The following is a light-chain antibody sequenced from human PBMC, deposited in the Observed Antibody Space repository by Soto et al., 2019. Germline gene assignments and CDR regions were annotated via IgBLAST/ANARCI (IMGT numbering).Light chain of an antibody. V-gene: IGLV1-47*01. CDR3: AAWDDSLSGPRYV. J-gene: IGLJ1*01. CDR2: RNN. Sequence: SALTQPPSASGTPGQRVTISCSGSSSNIGSNYVYWYQQLPGTAPKLLTYRNNQRPSGVPDRFSGSKSGTSASLAISGLRSEDEADYYCAAWDDSLSGPRYVFGTGTKVTDL. CDR1: SSNIGSNY.